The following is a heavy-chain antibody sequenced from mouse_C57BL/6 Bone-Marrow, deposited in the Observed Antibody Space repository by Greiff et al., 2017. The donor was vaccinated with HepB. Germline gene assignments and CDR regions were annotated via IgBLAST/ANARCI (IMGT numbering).Heavy chain of an antibody. CDR3: ARITTVVDSGDFDY. CDR2: INPNNGGT. D-gene: IGHD1-1*01. CDR1: GYTFTDYY. Sequence: EVQLQQSGPELVKPGASVKISCKASGYTFTDYYMNWVKQSHGKSLEWIGDINPNNGGTSYNQKFKGKATLTVDKSSSTAYMELRSLTSEDSAVYYCARITTVVDSGDFDYWGQGTTLTVSS. V-gene: IGHV1-26*01. J-gene: IGHJ2*01.